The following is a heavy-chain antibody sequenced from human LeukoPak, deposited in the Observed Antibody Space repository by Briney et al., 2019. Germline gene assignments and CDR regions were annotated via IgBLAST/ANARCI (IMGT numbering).Heavy chain of an antibody. CDR1: GGSIGSTSYY. CDR2: IYYSGST. J-gene: IGHJ6*02. CDR3: ARDLRTDDYYYYGMDV. D-gene: IGHD3/OR15-3a*01. V-gene: IGHV4-39*07. Sequence: PSETLSLTCTVSGGSIGSTSYYWGWIRQPPGKGLEWIGSIYYSGSTNYNPSLKSRVTISVDTSKNQFSLKLSSVTAADTAVYYCARDLRTDDYYYYGMDVWGQGTTVTVSS.